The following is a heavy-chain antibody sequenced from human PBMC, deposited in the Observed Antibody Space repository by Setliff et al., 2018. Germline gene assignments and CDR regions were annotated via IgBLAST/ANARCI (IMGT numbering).Heavy chain of an antibody. CDR2: IYDTGST. Sequence: SETLSLTCTVSDGSISNAYWSWIRQSPGKGLEWIGYIYDTGSTNSDPSLKSRVTMSVDTSKNQFSLKLSSVTAADTAVYYCARLSHAYYYGSGSYFGFDPWGQGTLVTVSS. CDR3: ARLSHAYYYGSGSYFGFDP. V-gene: IGHV4-59*08. D-gene: IGHD3-10*01. J-gene: IGHJ5*02. CDR1: DGSISNAY.